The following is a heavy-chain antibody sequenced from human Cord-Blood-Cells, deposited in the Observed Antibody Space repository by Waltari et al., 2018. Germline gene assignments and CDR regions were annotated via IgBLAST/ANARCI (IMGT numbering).Heavy chain of an antibody. CDR1: GFNFSSYA. CDR3: ARGSSGVFDY. V-gene: IGHV3-30-3*01. CDR2: ISYDGSNK. Sequence: VQLVESGGGVVQPGRSLRLPCAASGFNFSSYAIHWVRQAPGKGLEWVAVISYDGSNKYYADSVKGRFTISRDNSKNTLYLQMNSLRAEDTAVYYCARGSSGVFDYWGQGTLVTVSS. J-gene: IGHJ4*02. D-gene: IGHD3-10*01.